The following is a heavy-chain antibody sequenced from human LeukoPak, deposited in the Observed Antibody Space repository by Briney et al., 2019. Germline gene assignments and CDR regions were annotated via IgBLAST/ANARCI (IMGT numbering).Heavy chain of an antibody. CDR2: ISYDGSDK. V-gene: IGHV3-30*03. Sequence: PGGSLRLSCAASGFTFSSYGMHWVRQAPGKGLEWVAVISYDGSDKYYADSVKGRFTISRDNSKNTLYLQMNSLRAEDTAVYYCARDLRSYSYYYYGMDVWGQGTTVTVSS. D-gene: IGHD1-26*01. J-gene: IGHJ6*02. CDR3: ARDLRSYSYYYYGMDV. CDR1: GFTFSSYG.